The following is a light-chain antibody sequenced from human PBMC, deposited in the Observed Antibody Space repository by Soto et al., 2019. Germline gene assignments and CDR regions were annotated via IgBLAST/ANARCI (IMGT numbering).Light chain of an antibody. CDR3: SKWEASLYGTYI. CDR2: SNN. Sequence: QSVLTQPPSASGTAGQRVIISCSGSSSNSGTTAVNWYQHLPGTAPKLLIYSNNHRHSGVPGRFSGSRAATSGSLGNIGLQSVDEADYSCSKWEASLYGTYIFGGGTKVTVL. CDR1: SSNSGTTA. J-gene: IGLJ2*01. V-gene: IGLV1-44*01.